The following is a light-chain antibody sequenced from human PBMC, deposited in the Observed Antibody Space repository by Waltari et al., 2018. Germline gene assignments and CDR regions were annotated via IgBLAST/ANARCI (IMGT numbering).Light chain of an antibody. Sequence: DIVMTQSPDSLAVSLGERATINCKSSQSVLYTSNNKNYLAWYQQKPGQPPKLLFYWASTQESGVPDRFSGSGSGTDFTLTISGLQAEDVAVYYCQQYYSPPWTFGQGTQVEIK. CDR2: WAS. CDR3: QQYYSPPWT. V-gene: IGKV4-1*01. CDR1: QSVLYTSNNKNY. J-gene: IGKJ1*01.